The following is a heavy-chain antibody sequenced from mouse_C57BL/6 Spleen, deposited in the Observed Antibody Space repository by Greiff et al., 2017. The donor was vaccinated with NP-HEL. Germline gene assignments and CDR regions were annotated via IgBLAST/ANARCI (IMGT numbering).Heavy chain of an antibody. CDR3: ARGRLSFITTVVAFDY. CDR2: IDPSDSEP. V-gene: IGHV1-52*01. Sequence: QVQLQQPGAELVRPGSSVKLSCKASGYTFTSYWMHWVKQRPIQGLEWIGNIDPSDSEPHYNQKFKDKATLTVDKSSSTAYMQLSSLTSEDSAVYYCARGRLSFITTVVAFDYWGQGTTLTVSS. J-gene: IGHJ2*01. CDR1: GYTFTSYW. D-gene: IGHD1-1*01.